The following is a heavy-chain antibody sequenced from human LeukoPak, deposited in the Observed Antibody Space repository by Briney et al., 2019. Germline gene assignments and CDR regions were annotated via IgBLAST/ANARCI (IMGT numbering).Heavy chain of an antibody. CDR3: ARLSTTGLFDY. D-gene: IGHD4-17*01. Sequence: SETLSLTCTVSGGSITSSPYYWGWIRQPPGKGLEWIGSLYYSGTTYYNPSLKSRVTISVDTSKNQFSLKLSSVTAADTAVYYCARLSTTGLFDYWGQGTLVTVSS. V-gene: IGHV4-39*01. CDR2: LYYSGTT. CDR1: GGSITSSPYY. J-gene: IGHJ4*02.